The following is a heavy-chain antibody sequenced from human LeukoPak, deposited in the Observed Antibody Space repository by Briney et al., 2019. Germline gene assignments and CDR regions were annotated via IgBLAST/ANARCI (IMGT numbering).Heavy chain of an antibody. Sequence: ASVKVSCRASGYTFTAYYIHWVRQAPGQGLEWMGRINPNSGDTTLPQRFQGRVTMTRDTSIITAYMELSSLTSDDTGTYYCARGPTLGLDIWGQGTMVTVSS. CDR3: ARGPTLGLDI. CDR2: INPNSGDT. V-gene: IGHV1-2*05. J-gene: IGHJ3*02. CDR1: GYTFTAYY.